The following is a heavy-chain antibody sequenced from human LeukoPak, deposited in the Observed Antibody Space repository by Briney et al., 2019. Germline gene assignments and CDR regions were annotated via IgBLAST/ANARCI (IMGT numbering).Heavy chain of an antibody. D-gene: IGHD2-2*01. J-gene: IGHJ4*02. CDR1: GFTVSTYY. CDR3: ARGLGYCTSTTCLLPFDY. CDR2: IYSGGST. Sequence: AGSLRLSCAASGFTVSTYYMTWVRQAPGKGLECVSVIYSGGSTYYADSVKGRFTVSRDNSKNTLYLQMNSLRAEDTAMYYCARGLGYCTSTTCLLPFDYWGQGTLVTVSS. V-gene: IGHV3-53*01.